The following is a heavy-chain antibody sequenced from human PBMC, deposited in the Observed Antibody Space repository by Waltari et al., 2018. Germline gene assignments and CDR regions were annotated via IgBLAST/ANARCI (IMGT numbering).Heavy chain of an antibody. CDR3: AREGPSYSGFDY. V-gene: IGHV3-30-3*01. CDR2: ISYDGSKK. J-gene: IGHJ4*02. CDR1: GFTFPLNA. D-gene: IGHD2-21*01. Sequence: VQLVESGGGVVQPGRALRLSCAASGFTFPLNAMLWVRQAPGKGLEWVAVISYDGSKKYYANSVKGRFTISRDNSKNTLYLQMSSLRAEDTALYYCAREGPSYSGFDYWGQGSLVTVSS.